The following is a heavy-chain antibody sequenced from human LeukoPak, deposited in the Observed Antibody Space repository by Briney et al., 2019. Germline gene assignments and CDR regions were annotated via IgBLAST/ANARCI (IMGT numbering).Heavy chain of an antibody. D-gene: IGHD6-6*01. Sequence: SETLSLTCTVSGGSISSSSHYWGWIRQPPGKGLEWIGSIYYSGSTYYNPSLKSRVTISVDTSKNQFSLKLSSVTAADTAVYYCARLATPSTMAARGRSWFESWGQGTLVTVSS. CDR1: GGSISSSSHY. CDR3: ARLATPSTMAARGRSWFES. J-gene: IGHJ5*01. V-gene: IGHV4-39*07. CDR2: IYYSGST.